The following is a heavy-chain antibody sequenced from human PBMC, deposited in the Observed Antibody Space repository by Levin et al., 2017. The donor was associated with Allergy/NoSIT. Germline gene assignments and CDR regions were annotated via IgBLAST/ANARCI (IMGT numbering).Heavy chain of an antibody. CDR2: ISGSGGST. D-gene: IGHD3-22*01. Sequence: GESLKISCAASGFTFSSYAMSWVRLAPGKGLEWVSGISGSGGSTYYADSVKGRFTISRDNSKNTLYLQMNSLRAEDTAVYYCAKDQGVVVNYFDYWGQGTLVTVSS. CDR1: GFTFSSYA. J-gene: IGHJ4*02. CDR3: AKDQGVVVNYFDY. V-gene: IGHV3-23*01.